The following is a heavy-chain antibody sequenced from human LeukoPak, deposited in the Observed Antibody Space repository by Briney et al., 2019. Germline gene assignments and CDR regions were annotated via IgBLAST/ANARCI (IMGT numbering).Heavy chain of an antibody. CDR2: ISAYNGNT. Sequence: ASVKVSCKASGYTFTSYGISWVRQAPGQGLEWMGWISAYNGNTIYAQKFQGRVTMTEDTSTDTAYMELSSLRSEDTAVYYCATGGYDSSGLYFDYWGQGTLVTVSS. D-gene: IGHD3-22*01. V-gene: IGHV1-18*01. J-gene: IGHJ4*02. CDR1: GYTFTSYG. CDR3: ATGGYDSSGLYFDY.